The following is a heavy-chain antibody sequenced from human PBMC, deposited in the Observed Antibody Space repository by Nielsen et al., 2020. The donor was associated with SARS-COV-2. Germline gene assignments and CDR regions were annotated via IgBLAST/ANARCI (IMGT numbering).Heavy chain of an antibody. J-gene: IGHJ6*02. CDR1: GFTFSSYA. CDR3: ATGETGTFSYGMDV. D-gene: IGHD1-1*01. V-gene: IGHV3-30-3*01. Sequence: GESLKISCAASGFTFSSYAMHWVRQAPGKGLEWVAVISYDGSNKYYADSVKGRFTISRDNSKNTLYLQMNSLRAEDTAVYYCATGETGTFSYGMDVWGQGTTVTVSS. CDR2: ISYDGSNK.